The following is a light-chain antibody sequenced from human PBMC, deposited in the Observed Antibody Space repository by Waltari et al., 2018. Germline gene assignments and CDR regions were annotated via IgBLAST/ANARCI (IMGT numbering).Light chain of an antibody. V-gene: IGKV3-15*01. CDR2: GAS. J-gene: IGKJ2*01. CDR3: QQYNNWPPLYT. CDR1: QSVRSN. Sequence: EIVMTQSPATLSVSPGERATLSCRASQSVRSNLAWYQQKPGQAPRLLIFGASTRATGIPARFSGSGAGTEFALTISSLQSEDFAVYYWQQYNNWPPLYTFGQGTKLEIK.